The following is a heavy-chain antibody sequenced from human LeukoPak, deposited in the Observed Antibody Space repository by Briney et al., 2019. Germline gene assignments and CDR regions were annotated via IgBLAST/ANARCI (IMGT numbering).Heavy chain of an antibody. V-gene: IGHV4-34*01. D-gene: IGHD4-17*01. Sequence: SETLSLTCAVFGGSFSGYYWSWIRQPPGKGLEWIGEISHSGRTNYKASLKSRVTISIDTSKSLFFLRLSSVTAADTAVYHCARTGSTVTMLYPFDHWGQGTLVTVSS. J-gene: IGHJ4*02. CDR2: ISHSGRT. CDR3: ARTGSTVTMLYPFDH. CDR1: GGSFSGYY.